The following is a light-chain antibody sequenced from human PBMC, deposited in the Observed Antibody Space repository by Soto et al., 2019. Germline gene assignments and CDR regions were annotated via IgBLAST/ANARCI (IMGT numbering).Light chain of an antibody. V-gene: IGLV1-40*01. J-gene: IGLJ1*01. Sequence: QSVLTQPPSVSGAPGQRVTISCTGSSSNIGAGYDVHWYQQLPGTAPKLLIYGNSNRPSGVPDRFSGSKSGTSASLAITGLQAEDDADYSCQSYDSSLSVYVFGTGTKRTVL. CDR2: GNS. CDR3: QSYDSSLSVYV. CDR1: SSNIGAGYD.